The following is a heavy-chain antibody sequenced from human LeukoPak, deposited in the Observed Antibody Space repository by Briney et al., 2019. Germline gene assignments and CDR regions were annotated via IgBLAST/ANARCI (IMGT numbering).Heavy chain of an antibody. CDR3: ARSVMVRGVYDY. Sequence: SETLSLTCAVYGRSFSGYYWSWIRQPPGKGLEWIGEINHSGSTNYNPSLKSRVTISVDTSKNQFSLKLSSVTAADTAVYYCARSVMVRGVYDYWGQGTLVTVSS. J-gene: IGHJ4*02. D-gene: IGHD3-10*01. V-gene: IGHV4-34*01. CDR1: GRSFSGYY. CDR2: INHSGST.